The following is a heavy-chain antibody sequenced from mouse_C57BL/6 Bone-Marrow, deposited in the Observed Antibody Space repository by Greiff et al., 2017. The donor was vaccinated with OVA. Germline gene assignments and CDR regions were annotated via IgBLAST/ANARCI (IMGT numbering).Heavy chain of an antibody. J-gene: IGHJ1*03. CDR2: IYPRSGNT. Sequence: QVQLQHSGAELARPGASVKLSCKASGYTFTSYGISWVKQRTGQGLEWIGEIYPRSGNTYYNEKFKGKATLTADKSSSTAYMELRSLTSEDSAVYFCARDGNYLYWYFDVWGTGTTVTVSS. V-gene: IGHV1-81*01. CDR1: GYTFTSYG. D-gene: IGHD2-1*01. CDR3: ARDGNYLYWYFDV.